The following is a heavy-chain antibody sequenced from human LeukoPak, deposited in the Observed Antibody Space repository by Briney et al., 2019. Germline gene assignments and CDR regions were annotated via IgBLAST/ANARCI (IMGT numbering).Heavy chain of an antibody. CDR2: ISGSGGST. J-gene: IGHJ6*03. V-gene: IGHV3-23*01. Sequence: GGSLRLSCAASGFTISSYAMSWVRQAPGKGLEWVSGISGSGGSTYYADSVKGRFTISRDNSKNTLYLQMNSLRAEDTAVYYCAKQYDSSGYFYYYYMDVWGKGTRVTVSS. D-gene: IGHD3-22*01. CDR3: AKQYDSSGYFYYYYMDV. CDR1: GFTISSYA.